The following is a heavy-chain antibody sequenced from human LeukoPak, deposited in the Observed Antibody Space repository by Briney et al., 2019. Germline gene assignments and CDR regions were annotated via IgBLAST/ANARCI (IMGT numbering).Heavy chain of an antibody. D-gene: IGHD2-15*01. CDR1: GYTFTSYD. V-gene: IGHV1-8*01. CDR3: TRGLVVLSATSWAFDI. Sequence: ASVKVSCKASGYTFTSYDINWVRQATGQGLEWMGWMNPNSGNTGYAQKFQARVSMTRNTSISTAYVELSSLRSEDTAVYYCTRGLVVLSATSWAFDIWGHETMVTVSS. J-gene: IGHJ3*02. CDR2: MNPNSGNT.